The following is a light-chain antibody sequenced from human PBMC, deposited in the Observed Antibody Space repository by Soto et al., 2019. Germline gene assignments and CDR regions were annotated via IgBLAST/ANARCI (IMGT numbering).Light chain of an antibody. CDR3: QQYYSYPYT. CDR1: QGISSY. J-gene: IGKJ2*01. Sequence: IQMTQSPSSLSASTGDRVTITCRASQGISSYLAWYQQKPGKAPKLLIYAASTLQSGVPSRFSGSGSGTAFTLTISCLQSEDFATYYCQQYYSYPYTFGQGTKLEIK. CDR2: AAS. V-gene: IGKV1-8*01.